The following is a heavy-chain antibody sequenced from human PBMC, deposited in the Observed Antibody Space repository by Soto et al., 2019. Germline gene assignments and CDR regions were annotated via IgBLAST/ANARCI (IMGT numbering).Heavy chain of an antibody. CDR1: GGTFSSYA. V-gene: IGHV1-69*01. J-gene: IGHJ3*02. CDR2: IIPIFGTA. Sequence: QVQLVQSGAEVKKPGSSVKVSCKASGGTFSSYAISWVRQAPGQGLEWMGGIIPIFGTANYAQKFQGRVTITAGASTSAAYMQLSSLRSEDTAVYYCAGDGGYSGRVDAFDIWGQGTMVTVSS. D-gene: IGHD1-26*01. CDR3: AGDGGYSGRVDAFDI.